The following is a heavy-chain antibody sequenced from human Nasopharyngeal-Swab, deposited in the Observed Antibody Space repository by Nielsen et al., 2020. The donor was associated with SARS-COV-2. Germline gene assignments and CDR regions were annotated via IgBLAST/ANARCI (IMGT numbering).Heavy chain of an antibody. J-gene: IGHJ4*02. V-gene: IGHV5-51*04. D-gene: IGHD3/OR15-3a*01. CDR2: IYPVDTDT. Sequence: SLTFSCNASAYKMLNYWIGWVRQLPGKGPEWMGIIYPVDTDTTFSPSFEGQVTMSAEMPISTAYLQWSSLKDSDSAMYYCARVGWTGNYRGQLDSWGQGTLVTVSS. CDR1: AYKMLNYW. CDR3: ARVGWTGNYRGQLDS.